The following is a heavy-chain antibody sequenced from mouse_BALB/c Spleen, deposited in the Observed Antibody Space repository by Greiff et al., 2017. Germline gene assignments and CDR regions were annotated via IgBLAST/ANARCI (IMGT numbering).Heavy chain of an antibody. J-gene: IGHJ2*01. CDR3: ARARFITTATGFDY. D-gene: IGHD1-2*01. Sequence: EVKVVESGGGLVQPGGSLKLSCAASGFTFSSYAMSWVRQTPEKRLEWVASISSGGSTYYPDSVKGRFTISRDNARNILYLQMSSLRTEDTAMYYCARARFITTATGFDYWGQGTTLTVSS. CDR1: GFTFSSYA. V-gene: IGHV5-6-5*01. CDR2: ISSGGST.